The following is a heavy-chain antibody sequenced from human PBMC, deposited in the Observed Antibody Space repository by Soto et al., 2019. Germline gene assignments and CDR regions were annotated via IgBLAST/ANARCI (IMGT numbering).Heavy chain of an antibody. Sequence: PGGSLRLSCAASGFTFSSYGMHWVRQAPGRGLVWVSHIYSDGSTTTYADFVEGRFTISRDNAKNTLYLQMNSLRDEDTAVYYCASDRRDTPEVVYDYWGQGTLVTVSS. D-gene: IGHD5-18*01. V-gene: IGHV3-74*01. CDR2: IYSDGSTT. CDR1: GFTFSSYG. J-gene: IGHJ4*02. CDR3: ASDRRDTPEVVYDY.